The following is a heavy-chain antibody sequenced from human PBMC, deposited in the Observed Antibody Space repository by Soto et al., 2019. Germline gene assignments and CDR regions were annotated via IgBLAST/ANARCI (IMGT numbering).Heavy chain of an antibody. CDR3: ARDVDTAMSANYYYGMDV. V-gene: IGHV3-30-3*01. CDR1: GFTFSSYA. CDR2: ISYDGSNK. Sequence: GGSLRLSCAASGFTFSSYAMHWVRQAPGKGLEWVAVISYDGSNKYYADSVKGRFTISRDNSKNTLYLKMNSLRAEDTAVYYCARDVDTAMSANYYYGMDVWGQGPTVTVSS. D-gene: IGHD5-18*01. J-gene: IGHJ6*02.